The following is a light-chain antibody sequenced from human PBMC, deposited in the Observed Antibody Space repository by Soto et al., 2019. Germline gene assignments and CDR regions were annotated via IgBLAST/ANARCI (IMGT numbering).Light chain of an antibody. CDR1: QSVNTN. J-gene: IGKJ1*01. V-gene: IGKV3-15*01. CDR2: GAS. CDR3: QQYDNRSSWT. Sequence: EIVMTQSPAALSVSPWERASLSCSASQSVNTNSAWYQQKPGQAARLLIYGASTRATGIPARFSGSGSGTDFTLTISGLQSEDFAVYYCQQYDNRSSWTFGQGAKVEVK.